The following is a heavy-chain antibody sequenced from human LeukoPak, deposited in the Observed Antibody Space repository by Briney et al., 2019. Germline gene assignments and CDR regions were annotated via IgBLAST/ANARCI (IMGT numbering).Heavy chain of an antibody. D-gene: IGHD3-10*01. CDR1: GFTFRRFG. V-gene: IGHV3-30*02. CDR2: IRTDGSNK. Sequence: PGGSLRLSCVASGFTFRRFGMHWVRQAPGKGLDWVTFIRTDGSNKYYADSVKGRFTISRDNAKNSLYLQMNSLRAEDTAVYYCGRGRQSGYGSGHYHYMDVWGKGTTVTVSS. CDR3: GRGRQSGYGSGHYHYMDV. J-gene: IGHJ6*03.